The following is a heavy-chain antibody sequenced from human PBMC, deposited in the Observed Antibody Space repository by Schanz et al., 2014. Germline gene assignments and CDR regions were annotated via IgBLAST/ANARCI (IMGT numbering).Heavy chain of an antibody. J-gene: IGHJ4*02. Sequence: QVHLVQSGAEVKRPGASVKVSCKASEYSFTSYSMHWVRQAPGQRLEWMGWINTGSGDTKYSQNFQGRVTITRDTSASTAYMELSSLRSEDTAVYYCARDAADFYDILTEEDYWGQGTQVTVSS. CDR3: ARDAADFYDILTEEDY. D-gene: IGHD3-9*01. V-gene: IGHV1-3*04. CDR2: INTGSGDT. CDR1: EYSFTSYS.